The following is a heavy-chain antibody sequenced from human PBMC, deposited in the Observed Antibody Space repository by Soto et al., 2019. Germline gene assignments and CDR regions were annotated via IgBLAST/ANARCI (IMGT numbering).Heavy chain of an antibody. J-gene: IGHJ4*02. CDR2: IRNKTKSYTT. CDR3: VRVHLDLVTTYFDS. Sequence: EVQLVESGGGLVQPCWSLTLSCTTSGFTFSDHYMDWLRQAPGRVLEWVGRIRNKTKSYTTDYAASVKGRSTISSDDSRNSMHLQMNRLKNEDTAVYFCVRVHLDLVTTYFDSWGPGTMVAFSS. V-gene: IGHV3-72*01. D-gene: IGHD2-21*02. CDR1: GFTFSDHY.